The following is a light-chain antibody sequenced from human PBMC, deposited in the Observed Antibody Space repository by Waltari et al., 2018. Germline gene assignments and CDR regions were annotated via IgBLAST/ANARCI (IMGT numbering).Light chain of an antibody. CDR2: RND. J-gene: IGLJ3*02. Sequence: QSVLTQPPSASGTPGQRVTISCSGSSSNIGSRFVCWYQHLPGTAPKLLIYRNDQRPSGVPDRFSGSRSGTSASLVISGLRSEDEADYYCAAWDDSLTVRFGGGTKLTVL. V-gene: IGLV1-47*01. CDR3: AAWDDSLTVR. CDR1: SSNIGSRF.